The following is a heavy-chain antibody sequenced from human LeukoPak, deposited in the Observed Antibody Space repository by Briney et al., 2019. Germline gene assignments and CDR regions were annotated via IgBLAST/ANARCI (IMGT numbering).Heavy chain of an antibody. CDR2: IRYDGSNK. J-gene: IGHJ3*01. Sequence: GGSLRLSCAASGFTFSSYGMHWVRQAPGKGLEWVAFIRYDGSNKYYADSVKGRFTISRDNSKNTLYLQMNSLRAGDTAVYYCARVSPTVNHAFDVWGQGTMVTVSS. CDR1: GFTFSSYG. V-gene: IGHV3-30*02. CDR3: ARVSPTVNHAFDV.